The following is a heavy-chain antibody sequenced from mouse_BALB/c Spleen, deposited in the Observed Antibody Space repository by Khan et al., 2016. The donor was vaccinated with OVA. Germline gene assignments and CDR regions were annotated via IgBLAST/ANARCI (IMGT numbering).Heavy chain of an antibody. CDR3: TSDRIDY. CDR2: INPTSGYT. Sequence: QVHVKQSGAALAKPGASVKMSCKASGYTFSTYWMHWVKQRPGQGLEWIGYINPTSGYTDYNEKFKDKATLSADKSSSTAYMQMSRLTSEDSAVYYCTSDRIDYWGQGTTLTVSS. CDR1: GYTFSTYW. J-gene: IGHJ2*01. V-gene: IGHV1-7*01.